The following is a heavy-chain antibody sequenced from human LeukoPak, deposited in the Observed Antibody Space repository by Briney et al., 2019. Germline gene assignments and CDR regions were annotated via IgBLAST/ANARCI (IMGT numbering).Heavy chain of an antibody. D-gene: IGHD3-3*01. CDR2: ISGSGGST. Sequence: GGSLRLSCAASGFTFSSYAMSWVRQAPGKGLEWVSAISGSGGSTYYADSVKGRFTISRDNSKNTLYLQMNSLRAEDTAVYYCARDFDYDFWSGYSVTQSMGYFDYWGQGTLVTVSS. CDR1: GFTFSSYA. CDR3: ARDFDYDFWSGYSVTQSMGYFDY. V-gene: IGHV3-23*01. J-gene: IGHJ4*02.